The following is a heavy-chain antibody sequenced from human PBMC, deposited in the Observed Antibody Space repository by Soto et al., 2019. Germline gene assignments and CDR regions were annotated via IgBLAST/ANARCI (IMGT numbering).Heavy chain of an antibody. CDR3: ARDLKEYCSDGKCNWFDS. J-gene: IGHJ5*01. CDR2: ISYSGST. D-gene: IGHD2-15*01. V-gene: IGHV4-59*01. CDR1: GASITTYY. Sequence: SETLSLTCTVYGASITTYYWSWIRQPPGKGLEWIGYISYSGSTDYNPSLKSRVNISFDASKNQISLQVRSATAADAAVYYCARDLKEYCSDGKCNWFDSWGQGTLVTVSS.